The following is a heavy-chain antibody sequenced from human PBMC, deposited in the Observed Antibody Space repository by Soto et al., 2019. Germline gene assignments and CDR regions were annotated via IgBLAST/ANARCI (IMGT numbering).Heavy chain of an antibody. J-gene: IGHJ4*02. D-gene: IGHD6-19*01. CDR3: AAVTRSGWD. CDR1: GFTFSSFS. V-gene: IGHV3-21*01. CDR2: ISGSSRYI. Sequence: EVQLVESGGGLVKPGWSLRVSCAASGFTFSSFSMNWVRQAPGKGLEWVSSISGSSRYIYYADAVKGRFTISRDNAKNSLYLQMNSLRVEDTAVYFCAAVTRSGWDWGQGTLVTVSS.